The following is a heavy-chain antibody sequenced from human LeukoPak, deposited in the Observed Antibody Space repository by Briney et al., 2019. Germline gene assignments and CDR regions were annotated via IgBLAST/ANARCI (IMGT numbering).Heavy chain of an antibody. CDR3: AKATGYLL. J-gene: IGHJ4*02. CDR1: GFTFSRNG. D-gene: IGHD1-14*01. CDR2: ISGSGGST. Sequence: GGTLRLSCAASGFTFSRNGMTWVRQAPGKGLEWVSAISGSGGSTYYADSVKGRFTISRDNSKNTLYLQMNSLRAEDTAVYYCAKATGYLLWGQGTLVTVSS. V-gene: IGHV3-23*01.